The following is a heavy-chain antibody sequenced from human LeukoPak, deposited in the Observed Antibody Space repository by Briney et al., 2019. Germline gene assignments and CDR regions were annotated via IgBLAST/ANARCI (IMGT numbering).Heavy chain of an antibody. CDR1: GGTFISYA. CDR3: ARHDTYDYVWGSYRCSAFDI. V-gene: IGHV1-69*01. D-gene: IGHD3-16*02. J-gene: IGHJ3*02. Sequence: SVKVSCKASGGTFISYAISWVRQAPGQGLEWMGGNIPIFGTANYAQKFQGRVTITADESTSTAYMELSSLRSEDTAVYYCARHDTYDYVWGSYRCSAFDIWGQGTMVTVSS. CDR2: NIPIFGTA.